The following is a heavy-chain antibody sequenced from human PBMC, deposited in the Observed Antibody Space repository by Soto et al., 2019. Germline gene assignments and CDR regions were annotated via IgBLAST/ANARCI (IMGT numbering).Heavy chain of an antibody. Sequence: GGSLRLSCAASGFTFSGFWMHWVRQAPGKGLVWVSRINNDGRDAVYADSVRGRFTISRDNAKSTLSLQMNSLGVEDTAVYYCARGLRGPDYWGQGTLVTVSS. CDR3: ARGLRGPDY. D-gene: IGHD5-12*01. CDR2: INNDGRDA. J-gene: IGHJ4*02. V-gene: IGHV3-74*01. CDR1: GFTFSGFW.